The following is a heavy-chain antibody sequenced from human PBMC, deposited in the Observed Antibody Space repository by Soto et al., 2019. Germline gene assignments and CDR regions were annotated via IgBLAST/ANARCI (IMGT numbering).Heavy chain of an antibody. CDR3: VMVDNYVTPTPQDV. CDR1: GYIFVNYG. D-gene: IGHD3-16*01. CDR2: ISPYTGNT. J-gene: IGHJ6*02. V-gene: IGHV1-18*01. Sequence: QVQLVQSGDEVKKPGASVKVSCKASGYIFVNYGIAWVRQAPGQGLEWMGWISPYTGNTHSATKVQGRLTMTKDPSTSTAYMDLGSLTSDDTAVYYCVMVDNYVTPTPQDVWGQGTTVTVSS.